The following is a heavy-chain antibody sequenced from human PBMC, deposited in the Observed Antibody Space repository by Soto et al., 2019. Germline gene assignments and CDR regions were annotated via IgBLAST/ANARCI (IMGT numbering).Heavy chain of an antibody. Sequence: EVHLVEAGGGLVKPGESLTLSGAASGFTFGSFTLNWVRQAPGKGLEWVSSISSSSAYIYYAESVKGRVTISRDNARSTLYLQMNSLGLDDTAVYFCARDGLTFGGDWGQGTLVAVSS. V-gene: IGHV3-21*06. CDR1: GFTFGSFT. J-gene: IGHJ4*02. D-gene: IGHD3-16*01. CDR3: ARDGLTFGGD. CDR2: ISSSSAYI.